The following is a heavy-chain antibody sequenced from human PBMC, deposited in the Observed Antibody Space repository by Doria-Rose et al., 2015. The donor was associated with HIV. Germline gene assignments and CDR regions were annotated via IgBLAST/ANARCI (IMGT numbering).Heavy chain of an antibody. Sequence: VQLVQSGGGLVRPGGSLRLSCATSGFTFSSHRINWVRQAPGKALEWVSSISSTSAYIIYADSVRGRFTISRDNARNSLHLQMDSLRAEDTAIYYCATGVTLDYWGQGTLVTVSS. V-gene: IGHV3-21*01. CDR1: GFTFSSHR. CDR3: ATGVTLDY. D-gene: IGHD3-10*01. CDR2: ISSTSAYI. J-gene: IGHJ4*02.